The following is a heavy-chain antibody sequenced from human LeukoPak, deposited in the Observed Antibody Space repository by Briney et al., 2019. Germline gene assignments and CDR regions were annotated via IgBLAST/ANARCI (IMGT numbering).Heavy chain of an antibody. Sequence: AAVKVSCKASGYTFTSYGISWVRQAPGQGLEWMAWISGYNGDTNYVQKFQDRITMTTDTSTSTAYLELTSLRSDDTAVYYCARDWGAPHTLNFDSWGQGTLVTVSS. CDR3: ARDWGAPHTLNFDS. J-gene: IGHJ4*02. CDR1: GYTFTSYG. D-gene: IGHD1-26*01. V-gene: IGHV1-18*01. CDR2: ISGYNGDT.